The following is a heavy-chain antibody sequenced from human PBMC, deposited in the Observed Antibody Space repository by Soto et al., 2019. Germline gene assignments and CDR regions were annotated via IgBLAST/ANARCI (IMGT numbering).Heavy chain of an antibody. CDR2: IDPSDSYT. J-gene: IGHJ6*02. D-gene: IGHD1-26*01. Sequence: GESLKISCKGSGYSFTSYWISWVRQMPGKGLEWMGRIDPSDSYTNYSPSFQGHVTISADKSISTAYLQWSSLKASDTAMYHCASQGSGSYYSYYYGMDVWGQGTTVTVSS. CDR1: GYSFTSYW. V-gene: IGHV5-10-1*01. CDR3: ASQGSGSYYSYYYGMDV.